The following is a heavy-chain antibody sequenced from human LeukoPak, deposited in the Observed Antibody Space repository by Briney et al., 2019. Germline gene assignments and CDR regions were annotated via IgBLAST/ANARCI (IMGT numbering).Heavy chain of an antibody. J-gene: IGHJ6*02. CDR1: GGSFSSYY. D-gene: IGHD4-17*01. V-gene: IGHV4-59*08. CDR2: IYYSGST. CDR3: AGTYGDYDYYYYGMDV. Sequence: PSETLSLTCAVYGGSFSSYYWSWIRQPPGKGLEWIGYIYYSGSTNYNPSLKSRVTISVDTSKNQFSLKLSSVTAADTAVYYCAGTYGDYDYYYYGMDVWGQGTTVTVSS.